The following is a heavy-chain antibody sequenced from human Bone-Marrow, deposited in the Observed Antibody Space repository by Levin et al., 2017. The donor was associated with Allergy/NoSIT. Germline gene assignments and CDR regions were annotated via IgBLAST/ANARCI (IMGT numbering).Heavy chain of an antibody. CDR1: GFRFGDYG. J-gene: IGHJ4*02. CDR3: ARGWGWLEY. Sequence: GGSLRLSCTGSGFRFGDYGMTWVRQTPGKGLEWVAYIRTQAHGGTIEYAASVKGRFTISRDDSKSIAYLQMNSLKNEDTAVYYCARGWGWLEYWGQGTLVTVSS. D-gene: IGHD6-19*01. V-gene: IGHV3-49*04. CDR2: IRTQAHGGTI.